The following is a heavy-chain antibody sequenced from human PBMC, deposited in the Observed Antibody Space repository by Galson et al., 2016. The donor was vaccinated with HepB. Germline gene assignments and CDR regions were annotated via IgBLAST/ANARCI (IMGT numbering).Heavy chain of an antibody. J-gene: IGHJ1*01. D-gene: IGHD3-10*01. V-gene: IGHV4-31*03. CDR3: ARTYGSGSIGSDI. CDR2: IYYTGST. CDR1: GASISRGAYY. Sequence: TLSLTCTVSGASISRGAYYWSWIRQHPVKGLEWIGYIYYTGSTYYNPSLKGRVIISADTAQNQFSLKANSVTAADTAIYYCARTYGSGSIGSDIWGQGTLVTVSS.